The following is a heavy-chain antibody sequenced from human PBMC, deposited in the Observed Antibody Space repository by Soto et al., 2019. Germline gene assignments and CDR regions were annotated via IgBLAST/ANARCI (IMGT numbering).Heavy chain of an antibody. V-gene: IGHV1-69*13. J-gene: IGHJ6*02. D-gene: IGHD3-22*01. CDR1: GGTFSSYA. CDR2: IIPIFGTA. CDR3: AREVRSSGYYETGYYYGMDV. Sequence: SVKVSCKASGGTFSSYAISWVRQAPGQGLEWMGGIIPIFGTANYAQKFQGRVTITADESTSTAYMELSSLRSEDTAVYYCAREVRSSGYYETGYYYGMDVWGQGTTVTVSS.